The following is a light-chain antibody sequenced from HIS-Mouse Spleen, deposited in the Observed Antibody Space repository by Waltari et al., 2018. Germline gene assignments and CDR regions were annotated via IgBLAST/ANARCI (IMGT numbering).Light chain of an antibody. V-gene: IGLV2-14*03. CDR2: DVS. J-gene: IGLJ2*01. CDR1: RRDVGGYNY. CDR3: SSYTSSSANVV. Sequence: QSALTQPASVSGSPGQSITISCTGTRRDVGGYNYVSWYQPHPGKAPKLMIYDVSNRPSGVSNRFSGSKSGNTASLTISGLQAEDEADYYCSSYTSSSANVVFGGGTKLTVL.